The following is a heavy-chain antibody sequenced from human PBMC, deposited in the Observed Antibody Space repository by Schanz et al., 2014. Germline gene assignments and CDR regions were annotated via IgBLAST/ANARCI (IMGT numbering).Heavy chain of an antibody. Sequence: EVQLVESGGVVVQPGGSLRLSCAASGFTFDDYALDWVHQPPGKGLEWVSLISWDGGSTYYADSVRGRFTVSRDNIRNYMYLQMNSLRPEDTALYYCARQGVRGIREFDFWGQGTLVTVSS. V-gene: IGHV3-43D*03. D-gene: IGHD3-10*01. J-gene: IGHJ4*02. CDR1: GFTFDDYA. CDR3: ARQGVRGIREFDF. CDR2: ISWDGGST.